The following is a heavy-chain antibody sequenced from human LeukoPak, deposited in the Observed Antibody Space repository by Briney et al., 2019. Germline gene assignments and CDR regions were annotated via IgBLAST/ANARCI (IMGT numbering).Heavy chain of an antibody. CDR3: ARCYDILTGHIEGIWFDP. J-gene: IGHJ5*02. D-gene: IGHD3-9*01. V-gene: IGHV1-58*02. CDR2: IVVGSGNT. CDR1: GFTFTSSA. Sequence: SVKVSCKASGFTFTSSAMQWVRQARGQRLEWIGWIVVGSGNTNYAQKFQERVTITRDMSTSTAYMELRSLRSDDTAVYYCARCYDILTGHIEGIWFDPWGQGTLVTVSS.